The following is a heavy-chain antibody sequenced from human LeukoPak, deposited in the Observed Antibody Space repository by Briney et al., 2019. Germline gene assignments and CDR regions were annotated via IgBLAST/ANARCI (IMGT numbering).Heavy chain of an antibody. CDR2: ISYDGSNK. J-gene: IGHJ6*02. CDR3: AKSHGGYYYYGMDV. Sequence: GGSLRLSCAASGFTFSSYGMHWVRQAPGKGLEWVAVISYDGSNKYYADSVKGRFTIARDNSKNTLYLQMNSLRAEDTAVYYCAKSHGGYYYYGMDVWGQGTTVTVSS. V-gene: IGHV3-30*18. CDR1: GFTFSSYG. D-gene: IGHD3-16*01.